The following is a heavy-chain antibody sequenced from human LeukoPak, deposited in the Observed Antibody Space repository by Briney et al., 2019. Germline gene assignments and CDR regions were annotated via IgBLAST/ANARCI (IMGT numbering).Heavy chain of an antibody. V-gene: IGHV1-2*02. CDR2: INPNSGGT. CDR1: GYTFTGYY. D-gene: IGHD3-3*01. Sequence: GASVKVSCKASGYTFTGYYMHWVRQAPGQGLEWMGWINPNSGGTNYAQKFQGRVTMTRDTSISTAYMELSRLRSDDTAVYYCARDRGLGFLEWLPSHNDPLDYWGQGTLVTVSS. J-gene: IGHJ4*02. CDR3: ARDRGLGFLEWLPSHNDPLDY.